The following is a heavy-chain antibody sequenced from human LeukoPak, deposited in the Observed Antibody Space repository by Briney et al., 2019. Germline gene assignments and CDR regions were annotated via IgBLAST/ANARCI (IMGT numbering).Heavy chain of an antibody. CDR3: ARIGGGYYFDY. J-gene: IGHJ4*02. Sequence: PGGSLRLSCAASGFTVSSNYMSWVRQAPGKGLEWVSVIYSGGSTYYADSVKGRFAISRDNSKNTLYLQMNSLRAEDTAVYYCARIGGGYYFDYWGQGTLVTVSS. V-gene: IGHV3-53*01. CDR2: IYSGGST. D-gene: IGHD3-16*01. CDR1: GFTVSSNY.